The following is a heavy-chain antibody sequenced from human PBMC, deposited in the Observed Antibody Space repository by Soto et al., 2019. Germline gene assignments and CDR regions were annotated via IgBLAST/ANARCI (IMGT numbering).Heavy chain of an antibody. V-gene: IGHV3-21*01. CDR2: ISSSSSYI. CDR1: GFTFSSYS. CDR3: ARGGYDYVWGSYLKMIIDY. J-gene: IGHJ4*02. D-gene: IGHD3-16*02. Sequence: GGSLRLSCAASGFTFSSYSMNWVRQAPGKGLEWVSSISSSSSYIYYADSVKGRFTISRDNAKNSLYLQMNSLRAEDTAVYYCARGGYDYVWGSYLKMIIDYWGQGTLVTVSS.